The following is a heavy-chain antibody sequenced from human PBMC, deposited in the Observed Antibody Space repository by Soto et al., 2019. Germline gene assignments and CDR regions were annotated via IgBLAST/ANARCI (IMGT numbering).Heavy chain of an antibody. CDR2: IVHTGFT. V-gene: IGHV4-4*02. D-gene: IGHD3-10*01. CDR3: ASAPDFSSSGTMCMDK. Sequence: QVQLQESGPGLVKPSGSLSLTCAVSGDSITSKYSWKWVRQAPTKGLEWIGEIVHTGFTNYNPSLPRRLSLSFDTSKNQFSLDVSSATAADTAVYLWASAPDFSSSGTMCMDKWGQGHLVTVSS. J-gene: IGHJ4*02. CDR1: GDSITSKYS.